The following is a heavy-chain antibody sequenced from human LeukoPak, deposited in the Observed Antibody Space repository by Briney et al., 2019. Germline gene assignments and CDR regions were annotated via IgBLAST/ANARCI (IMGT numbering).Heavy chain of an antibody. J-gene: IGHJ4*02. CDR2: IYYSGST. V-gene: IGHV4-59*08. CDR1: GGSMSPYH. Sequence: SETLSLTCTVSGGSMSPYHWGWIRQPPGKGLEWTGYIYYSGSTNYNPSLKSRVTISVDTSKNQLSLKLSSVTAADTAIYYCARAVSGRFDYWGQGTLVTVSS. CDR3: ARAVSGRFDY. D-gene: IGHD6-19*01.